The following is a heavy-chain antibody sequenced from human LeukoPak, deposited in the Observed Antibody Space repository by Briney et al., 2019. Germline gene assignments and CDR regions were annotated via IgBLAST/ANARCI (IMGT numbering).Heavy chain of an antibody. D-gene: IGHD3-22*01. Sequence: SGTLSLTCAVSGGSISSSNWWSWVRQPPGKGLEWIGEIYHSGSTNYNPSLKSRVTISVDKSKNQFSLRLSSVTAADTAVYYCGRWYYYDSSGYWYYFDYWGQGTLVTVSS. CDR1: GGSISSSNW. CDR2: IYHSGST. V-gene: IGHV4-4*02. CDR3: GRWYYYDSSGYWYYFDY. J-gene: IGHJ4*02.